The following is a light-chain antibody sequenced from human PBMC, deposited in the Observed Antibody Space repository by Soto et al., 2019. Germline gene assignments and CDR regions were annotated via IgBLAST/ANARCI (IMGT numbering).Light chain of an antibody. CDR1: QSVNSDY. CDR2: IAS. CDR3: QQYGTSPWT. V-gene: IGKV3-20*01. J-gene: IGKJ1*01. Sequence: EIVLTQSPGTLSLFPGERATLSCRATQSVNSDYLAWYQQKPGQAPRLLIYIASRRATGIPDRFSGGGSGTDFTLTINRLAPEDFAVYYCQQYGTSPWTFGQGTKVEIK.